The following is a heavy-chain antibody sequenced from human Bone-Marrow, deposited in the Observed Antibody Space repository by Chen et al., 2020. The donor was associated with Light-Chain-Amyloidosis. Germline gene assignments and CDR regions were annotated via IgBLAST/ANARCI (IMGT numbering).Heavy chain of an antibody. Sequence: EVQLEQSGPEVKKPGESLKISCKGSGYTFPNYWICWVRQMPGKGLEWMGVSYPDDSDARYSPSFEGQVTISADKSITTAYLQWRSLKASDTAMYYCARRRDGYNFDYWGQGTLVTVSS. D-gene: IGHD5-12*01. CDR3: ARRRDGYNFDY. CDR1: GYTFPNYW. V-gene: IGHV5-51*01. J-gene: IGHJ4*02. CDR2: SYPDDSDA.